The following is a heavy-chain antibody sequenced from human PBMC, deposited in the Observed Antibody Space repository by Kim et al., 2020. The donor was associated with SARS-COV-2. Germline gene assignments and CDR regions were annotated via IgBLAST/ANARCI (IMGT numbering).Heavy chain of an antibody. J-gene: IGHJ4*02. D-gene: IGHD3-16*01. Sequence: NNDYAVSVKSRRTTNPDTPKNQFSLQLNSVTPEDTAVYYCAGGGSSMDYWGQGTLVTVSS. CDR2: NN. V-gene: IGHV6-1*01. CDR3: AGGGSSMDY.